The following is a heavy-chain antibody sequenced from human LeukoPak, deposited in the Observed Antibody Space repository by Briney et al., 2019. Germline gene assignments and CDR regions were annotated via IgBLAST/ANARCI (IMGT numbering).Heavy chain of an antibody. V-gene: IGHV1-2*02. Sequence: GASVKVSCKASGYTFTGYYMHWVRQAPGQGLEWMGWINPNSGGTNYAQKFQGRVTMTRDTSISTAYMKLSRLRSDDTAVYYCAREIVAASVNWFDPWGQGTLVTVSS. CDR1: GYTFTGYY. J-gene: IGHJ5*02. D-gene: IGHD3-16*02. CDR3: AREIVAASVNWFDP. CDR2: INPNSGGT.